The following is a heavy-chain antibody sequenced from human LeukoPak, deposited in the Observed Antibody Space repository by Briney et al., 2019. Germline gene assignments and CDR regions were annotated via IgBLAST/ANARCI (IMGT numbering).Heavy chain of an antibody. CDR2: ISTSGGNT. CDR3: AKGGGSWSYYFDY. CDR1: GFSFSSYA. V-gene: IGHV3-23*01. J-gene: IGHJ4*02. D-gene: IGHD3-16*01. Sequence: GGSLRLSCAASGFSFSSYAMSWVRQAPGKGLELVSAISTSGGNTYYADSGKGRFTISRDNSKNTLYLQMNSLRAEDTAVYYCAKGGGSWSYYFDYWGQGILVTVSS.